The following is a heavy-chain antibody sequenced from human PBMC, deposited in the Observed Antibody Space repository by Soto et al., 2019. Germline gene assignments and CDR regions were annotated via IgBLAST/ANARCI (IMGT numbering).Heavy chain of an antibody. CDR2: IIPIFGTA. Sequence: PVNVDCKASGGAFSMYAISCGLLKTIQGLEWMGGIIPIFGTANYAQKFQGRVTITADESTSTAYMELSSLRSEDTAVYYCARGAFGGVIAPISAPDYWGQGTLVTVSS. V-gene: IGHV1-69*13. CDR3: ARGAFGGVIAPISAPDY. D-gene: IGHD3-16*02. CDR1: GGAFSMYA. J-gene: IGHJ4*02.